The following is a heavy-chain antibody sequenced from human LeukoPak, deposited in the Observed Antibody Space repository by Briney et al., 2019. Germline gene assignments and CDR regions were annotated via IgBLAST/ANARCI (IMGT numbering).Heavy chain of an antibody. D-gene: IGHD2-21*02. V-gene: IGHV4-34*01. J-gene: IGHJ4*02. CDR2: INHSGST. CDR1: GGSFSGYY. Sequence: SETLSLTCTVYGGSFSGYYWSWIRQPPGKGLEWIGEINHSGSTNYNPSLKSRVTISVDTSKNQFSLKLSSVTAADTAVYYCARHRRVTPFDYWGQGTLVTVSS. CDR3: ARHRRVTPFDY.